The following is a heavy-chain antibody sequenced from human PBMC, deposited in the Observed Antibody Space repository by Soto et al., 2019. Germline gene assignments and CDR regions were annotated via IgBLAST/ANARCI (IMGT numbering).Heavy chain of an antibody. Sequence: GGSLRLSCAASGFTFSSYAMSWVRQAPGKGLEWVSTISGSGGSTYCADSVKGRFTISRDSSKNTLYLQMNSLTTDDTGTYYCTPRITLFTVNNIWGQGTQVTVSS. J-gene: IGHJ4*02. CDR3: TPRITLFTVNNI. D-gene: IGHD2-15*01. CDR1: GFTFSSYA. V-gene: IGHV3-23*01. CDR2: ISGSGGST.